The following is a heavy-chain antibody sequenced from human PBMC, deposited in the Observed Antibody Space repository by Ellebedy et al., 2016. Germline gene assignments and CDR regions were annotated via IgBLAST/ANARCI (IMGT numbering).Heavy chain of an antibody. CDR1: GGSFSGYY. D-gene: IGHD2-8*01. V-gene: IGHV4-34*01. J-gene: IGHJ4*02. Sequence: SETLSLTCAVYGGSFSGYYWSWIRQPPGKGLEWIGEINHSGSTNYNPSLKSRVTISVDTSKNQFPLKLSSVTAADTAVYYCARGRGKGVLMVYAMMGFDYWGQGTLVTVSS. CDR2: INHSGST. CDR3: ARGRGKGVLMVYAMMGFDY.